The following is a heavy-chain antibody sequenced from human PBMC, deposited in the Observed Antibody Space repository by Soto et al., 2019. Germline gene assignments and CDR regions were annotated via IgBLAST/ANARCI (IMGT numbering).Heavy chain of an antibody. D-gene: IGHD3-3*01. V-gene: IGHV4-34*01. J-gene: IGHJ4*02. Sequence: LSLTCAVYGGSFSGYYWSWIRQPPGKGLEWIGEINHSGSTNYNPSLKSRVTISVDTSKNQFSLKLSSVTAADTAVYYCASISDFWSGYSDYWGQGTLVTVSS. CDR3: ASISDFWSGYSDY. CDR2: INHSGST. CDR1: GGSFSGYY.